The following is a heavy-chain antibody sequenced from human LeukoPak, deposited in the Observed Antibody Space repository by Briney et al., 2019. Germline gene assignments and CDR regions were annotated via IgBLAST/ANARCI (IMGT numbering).Heavy chain of an antibody. Sequence: SSETLSLTCTVSGGSISSHYWSWIRQPPGKGLEWIGYIYYSGSTNYNPSLKSRVTISVDTSKNQFSLKLSSVTAADTAVYYCARASPYYYGSGFDPWGQRTLVTVSS. D-gene: IGHD3-10*01. CDR2: IYYSGST. J-gene: IGHJ5*02. CDR3: ARASPYYYGSGFDP. CDR1: GGSISSHY. V-gene: IGHV4-59*11.